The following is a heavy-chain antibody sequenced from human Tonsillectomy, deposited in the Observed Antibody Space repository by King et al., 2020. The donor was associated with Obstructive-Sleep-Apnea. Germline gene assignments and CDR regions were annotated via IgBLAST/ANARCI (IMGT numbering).Heavy chain of an antibody. D-gene: IGHD1-1*01. CDR2: TYYRSKWFN. V-gene: IGHV6-1*01. CDR1: GDSVSSNSVA. J-gene: IGHJ5*01. Sequence: VQLPQSGPGLVKPSQTLSLTCAISGDSVSSNSVAWRWIRQSPSRGLEWLGRTYYRSKWFNDYAPSVRSRLTINPDTSKNQFSLQLTSVTPDDTAVYYWARIPDKWKDAWFDSWGQGTLVTVSS. CDR3: ARIPDKWKDAWFDS.